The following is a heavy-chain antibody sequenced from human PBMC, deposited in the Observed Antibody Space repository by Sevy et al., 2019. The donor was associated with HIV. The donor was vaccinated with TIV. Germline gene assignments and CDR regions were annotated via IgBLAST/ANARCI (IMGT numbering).Heavy chain of an antibody. CDR3: ARHCSSSSCSHAFDI. D-gene: IGHD2-2*01. CDR1: GGSFSGYY. J-gene: IGHJ3*02. V-gene: IGHV4-34*01. CDR2: INYSGST. Sequence: SETLSLTCSVYGGSFSGYYWSWIRQPPGKGLEWIGEINYSGSTNYNPSLKSRVTISVDTPKNQLSLKLNCLTAADTAVYYCARHCSSSSCSHAFDIWGQGTMVTVSS.